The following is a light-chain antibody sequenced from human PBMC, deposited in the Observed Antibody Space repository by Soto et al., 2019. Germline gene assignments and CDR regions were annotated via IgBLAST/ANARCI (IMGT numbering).Light chain of an antibody. V-gene: IGKV1-39*01. CDR1: QSISSH. Sequence: DIQITHSPSSLSASVGDRVTITCRASQSISSHLNWYQQKPGKAPKLLIYAASSLQSGVPSRFSGSGSGTDFTLTISSLQPEDFATYYCQQSYSTPFTFGPGTKVEI. CDR3: QQSYSTPFT. J-gene: IGKJ3*01. CDR2: AAS.